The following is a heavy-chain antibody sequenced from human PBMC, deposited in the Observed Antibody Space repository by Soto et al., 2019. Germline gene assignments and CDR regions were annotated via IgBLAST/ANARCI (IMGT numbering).Heavy chain of an antibody. CDR1: GSTVTAYY. Sequence: ASVMVSCPASGSTVTAYYMHWVLQAPGQRQEWRGWINPNSGATNCAQTFQGRVTMTKITSISTAYMELSRLRSDYTAVSYFSISGLAVVPASISFDYWGQGTLVTVSS. CDR3: SISGLAVVPASISFDY. CDR2: INPNSGAT. D-gene: IGHD2-2*01. V-gene: IGHV1-2*02. J-gene: IGHJ4*02.